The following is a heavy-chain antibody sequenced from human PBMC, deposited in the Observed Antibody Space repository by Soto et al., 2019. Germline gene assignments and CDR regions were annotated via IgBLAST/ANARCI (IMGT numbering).Heavy chain of an antibody. CDR2: IVPSFGMA. CDR1: GGNFKNYG. V-gene: IGHV1-69*12. CDR3: ARAIAARGFHF. D-gene: IGHD6-6*01. J-gene: IGHJ4*02. Sequence: QVQLVQSGAEVKKPGSSVRVSCKTSGGNFKNYGLSWVRQAPGRGLEWMGGIVPSFGMANYGQIFQGRVTITADESTDTVYMELSSLKYEDTAIYYCARAIAARGFHFWGQGTRGTVSS.